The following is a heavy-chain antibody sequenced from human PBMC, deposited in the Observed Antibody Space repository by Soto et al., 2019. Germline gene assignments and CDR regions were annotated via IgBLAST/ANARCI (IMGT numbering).Heavy chain of an antibody. CDR3: ARVPHPRYGDYGVGDY. CDR2: IYYSGST. D-gene: IGHD4-17*01. V-gene: IGHV4-30-4*01. Sequence: QVQLQESGPGLVKPSQTLSLTCTVSGGSISSGDYYWSWICQPPGKGLEWIGYIYYSGSTYYNPSLKSRVTISVDTSKNQFSLKLSSVTAADTAVYYCARVPHPRYGDYGVGDYWGQGTLVTVSS. J-gene: IGHJ4*02. CDR1: GGSISSGDYY.